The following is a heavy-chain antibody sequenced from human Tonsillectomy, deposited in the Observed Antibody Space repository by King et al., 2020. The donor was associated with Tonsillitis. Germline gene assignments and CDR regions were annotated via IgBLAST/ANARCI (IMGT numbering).Heavy chain of an antibody. Sequence: LQLQESGPGLVKPSETLSLTCTVSGDSISILVYHWGWIRQPPGKGLEWIGSASYSASTYYNPSLKSRVTISVDTSKSQLSLKLSSVTAADTAVYYCVRDWSSMRRGVSPGRFLKAPQSSRDYGMDVWGRGTTVSVSS. D-gene: IGHD3-10*01. CDR2: ASYSAST. J-gene: IGHJ6*02. V-gene: IGHV4-39*07. CDR3: VRDWSSMRRGVSPGRFLKAPQSSRDYGMDV. CDR1: GDSISILVYH.